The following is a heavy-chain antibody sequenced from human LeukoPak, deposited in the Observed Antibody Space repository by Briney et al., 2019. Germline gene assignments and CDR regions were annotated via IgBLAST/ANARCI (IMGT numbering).Heavy chain of an antibody. V-gene: IGHV4-31*02. Sequence: LRLSCAASGFTFSDYYMSWIRQHPGKGLEWIGYIYYSGSTYYNPSLKSRVTISVDTSKNQFSLKLSSVTAADTAVYYCARDLSIFGVSPPYEVGIWGQGTLVTVSS. CDR2: IYYSGST. D-gene: IGHD3-3*01. CDR1: GFTFSDYY. CDR3: ARDLSIFGVSPPYEVGI. J-gene: IGHJ4*02.